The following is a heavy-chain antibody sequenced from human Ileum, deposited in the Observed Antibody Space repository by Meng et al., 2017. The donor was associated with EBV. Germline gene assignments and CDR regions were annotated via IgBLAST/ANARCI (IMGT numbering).Heavy chain of an antibody. CDR2: IYYSGTT. V-gene: IGHV4-28*01. CDR1: GYSISTTDW. D-gene: IGHD1-26*01. CDR3: ARNSESGSYIDY. Sequence: GQPQEAGPGLVKPSDTLSLTCAVPGYSISTTDWWGWIRQPPGKGLEWIGHIYYSGTTYNNPSLKSRVTMSIDPSKNQFSLKLSSVTAVDTAVYYCARNSESGSYIDYWGLGTLVTVSS. J-gene: IGHJ4*02.